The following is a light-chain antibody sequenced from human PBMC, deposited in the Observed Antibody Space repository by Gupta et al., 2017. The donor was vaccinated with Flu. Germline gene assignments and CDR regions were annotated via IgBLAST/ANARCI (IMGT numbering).Light chain of an antibody. V-gene: IGKV3-15*01. CDR3: QQDNNWPPGT. CDR2: AAS. J-gene: IGKJ3*01. Sequence: EIVMTQSPATLSVSPGERATLSCRASQGVSTKLAWYQQKRGQAPRLLIYAASTRDTGITARFSGNGYGKDFPLTISSRQSEDFAIYYCQQDNNWPPGTFGHGTRVDIK. CDR1: QGVSTK.